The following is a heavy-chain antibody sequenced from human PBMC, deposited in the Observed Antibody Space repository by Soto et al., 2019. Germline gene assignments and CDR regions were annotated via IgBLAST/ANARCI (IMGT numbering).Heavy chain of an antibody. CDR3: ARGGNSNWFDP. CDR1: GGTLSRYG. V-gene: IGHV1-69*06. J-gene: IGHJ5*02. CDR2: IIPIFGTA. Sequence: QVQLVQSGAEVKKPGSSVKVSCKASGGTLSRYGISWVRQAPGQGLEWMGGIIPIFGTANYAQKFQGRVTITADKSTSTAYMELSSLRSEDTAVYYCARGGNSNWFDPWGQGTLVTVSS. D-gene: IGHD3-16*01.